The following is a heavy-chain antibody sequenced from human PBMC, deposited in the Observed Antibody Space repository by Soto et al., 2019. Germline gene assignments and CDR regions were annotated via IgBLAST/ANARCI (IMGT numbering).Heavy chain of an antibody. CDR3: ARSSSDTAMVTVGWFDP. J-gene: IGHJ5*01. Sequence: SETLSLTCTVSGGSISSYYWSWIRQPPGKGLEWIGYIYYSGSTNYNPSLKSRVTISVDTSKNQFSLKLSSVTAADTAVYYCARSSSDTAMVTVGWFDPWGQGTRVSVSS. D-gene: IGHD5-18*01. CDR1: GGSISSYY. V-gene: IGHV4-59*01. CDR2: IYYSGST.